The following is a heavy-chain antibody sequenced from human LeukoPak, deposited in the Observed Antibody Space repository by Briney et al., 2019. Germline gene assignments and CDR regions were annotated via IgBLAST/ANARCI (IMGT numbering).Heavy chain of an antibody. D-gene: IGHD3-10*01. J-gene: IGHJ6*02. CDR1: GYTFTSYD. V-gene: IGHV1-8*01. Sequence: WASVKVSCKASGYTFTSYDINWVRQATGQGLEWMGWMNPNSGNTGYAQKFQGRVTMTRNTSISTAYMELSSLRSEDTAVYYCARFYGSGSFFYYYYGMDVWGQGTTVTVSS. CDR2: MNPNSGNT. CDR3: ARFYGSGSFFYYYYGMDV.